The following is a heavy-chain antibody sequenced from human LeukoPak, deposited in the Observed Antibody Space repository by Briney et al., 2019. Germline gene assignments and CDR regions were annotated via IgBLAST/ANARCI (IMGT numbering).Heavy chain of an antibody. V-gene: IGHV4-4*07. J-gene: IGHJ2*01. Sequence: SETLSLTCTVSGGSISSYYWSWIRQPAGKGLEWIGRIYTSGSTNYNPSLKSRVTMSVDTSKNQFSLKLSSVTAAYTAVYYCARDAGKRVAVAVRGYFDLWGRGTLVTVSS. D-gene: IGHD6-19*01. CDR2: IYTSGST. CDR1: GGSISSYY. CDR3: ARDAGKRVAVAVRGYFDL.